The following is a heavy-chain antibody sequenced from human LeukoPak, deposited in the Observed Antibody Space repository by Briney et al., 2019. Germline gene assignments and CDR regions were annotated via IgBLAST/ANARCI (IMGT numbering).Heavy chain of an antibody. D-gene: IGHD4-17*01. CDR3: AKDAYCDYGSDYDY. CDR2: VSWNSGSI. V-gene: IGHV3-9*01. CDR1: GFTFDHYA. Sequence: GESLRLSCAASGFTFDHYAMHWVRQAPGKGLEWVSGVSWNSGSIGYADSVKGRFTISRGNAKNSLYLQMNSLRAEDTALYYCAKDAYCDYGSDYDYWGQGTLVTVSS. J-gene: IGHJ4*02.